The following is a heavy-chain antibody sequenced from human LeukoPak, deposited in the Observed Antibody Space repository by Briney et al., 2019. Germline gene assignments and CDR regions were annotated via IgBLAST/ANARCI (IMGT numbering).Heavy chain of an antibody. D-gene: IGHD6-19*01. CDR2: IIPIFGTA. V-gene: IGHV1-69*13. Sequence: ASVKVSCKASGGTFSSYAISWVRQAPGQGLEWMGGIIPIFGTANYEQKFQGRVTITADESTSTAYMELSSLRSEDTAVYYCATPSSGWYVYFDYWGQGTLVTVSS. CDR3: ATPSSGWYVYFDY. J-gene: IGHJ4*02. CDR1: GGTFSSYA.